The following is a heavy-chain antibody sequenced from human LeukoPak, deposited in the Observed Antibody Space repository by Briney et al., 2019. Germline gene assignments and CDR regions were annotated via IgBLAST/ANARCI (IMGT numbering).Heavy chain of an antibody. V-gene: IGHV4-59*01. CDR2: IYYSGST. D-gene: IGHD5-12*01. Sequence: ASETLSLTCTVSGGSISSYYWSWIRQPPGKGLEWIGYIYYSGSTNYNPSLKSRVTISVDTSKNQFSLKLSSVTAADTAVYYCARGSVRWLRFGWFDPWGQGTLVTVSS. CDR3: ARGSVRWLRFGWFDP. J-gene: IGHJ5*02. CDR1: GGSISSYY.